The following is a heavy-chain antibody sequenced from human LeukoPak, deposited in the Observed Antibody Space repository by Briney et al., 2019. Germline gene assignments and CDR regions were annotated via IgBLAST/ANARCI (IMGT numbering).Heavy chain of an antibody. CDR3: ARRRGDGYYFDY. Sequence: SQTLSLTCTVSGGSISSYYWSWIRQPPGKGLEWIGYIYYSGSTNYNPSLKSRVTISVDTSKNQFSLKLSSVTAADTAVYYCARRRGDGYYFDYWGQGTLVTVSS. D-gene: IGHD5-24*01. CDR2: IYYSGST. J-gene: IGHJ4*02. V-gene: IGHV4-59*08. CDR1: GGSISSYY.